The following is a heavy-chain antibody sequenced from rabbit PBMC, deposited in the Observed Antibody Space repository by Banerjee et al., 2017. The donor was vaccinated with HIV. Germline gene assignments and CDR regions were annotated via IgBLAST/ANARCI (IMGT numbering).Heavy chain of an antibody. CDR1: GFTISSSYY. CDR3: ARDLAGVIGWNFGL. Sequence: SLTLPCTASGFTISSSYYMCWVRQAQGKGLEWIACIYAGSSGNTYYASWAKGRFTISKTSSTTVTLQMTSLTAADTATYFCARDLAGVIGWNFGLWGPGTLVTVS. J-gene: IGHJ4*01. CDR2: IYAGSSGNT. D-gene: IGHD4-1*01. V-gene: IGHV1S40*01.